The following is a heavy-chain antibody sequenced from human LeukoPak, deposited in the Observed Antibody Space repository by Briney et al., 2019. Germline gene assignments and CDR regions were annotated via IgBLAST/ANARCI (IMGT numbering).Heavy chain of an antibody. V-gene: IGHV3-73*01. Sequence: PGGSLKLSCAASGLTFSDSAMHWVRQASGKGLEWVGRIRSKGNSYATAYAASLQGRFTIARDDSKNTAYLQMNSLGTEDTAVYYCTTSSAVPVVMLGYYRGQGTLVTVSS. CDR1: GLTFSDSA. D-gene: IGHD2-2*01. CDR3: TTSSAVPVVMLGYY. J-gene: IGHJ4*02. CDR2: IRSKGNSYAT.